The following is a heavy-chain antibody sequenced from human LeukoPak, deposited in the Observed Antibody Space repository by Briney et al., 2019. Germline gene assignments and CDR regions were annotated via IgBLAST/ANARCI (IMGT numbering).Heavy chain of an antibody. CDR1: GFTFSSYG. V-gene: IGHV3-30*18. J-gene: IGHJ6*02. D-gene: IGHD2-15*01. CDR2: ISYDGSNK. CDR3: AKSRASCSGGNCYGSIYYYYGMDV. Sequence: PGGSLRLSCAASGFTFSSYGMHWVRQAPGKGLEWVAVISYDGSNKYYADSVKGRFTISRDNSKNTLYLQMNSLRAEDTAVYYCAKSRASCSGGNCYGSIYYYYGMDVWGQGTTVTVSS.